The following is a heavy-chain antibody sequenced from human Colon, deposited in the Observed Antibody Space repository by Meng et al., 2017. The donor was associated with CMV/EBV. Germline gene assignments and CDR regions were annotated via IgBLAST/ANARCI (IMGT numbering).Heavy chain of an antibody. J-gene: IGHJ4*02. D-gene: IGHD3-9*01. CDR3: ARDSWYYDPLTSSSTPWFDY. CDR1: GFTFSYYS. V-gene: IGHV3-21*01. CDR2: IRSGSRDI. Sequence: GESLKISCAASGFTFSYYSMNWVRPAPGKGLEWVATIRSGSRDISYADSVEGRFTISRDDAKNSLYLEMNSLRAEDTAVYYCARDSWYYDPLTSSSTPWFDYWGQGALVTVSS.